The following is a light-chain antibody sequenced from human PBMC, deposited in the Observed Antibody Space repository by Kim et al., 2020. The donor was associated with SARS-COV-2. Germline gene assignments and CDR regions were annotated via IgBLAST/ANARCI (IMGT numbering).Light chain of an antibody. CDR1: SGSIASKY. J-gene: IGLJ3*02. CDR2: EDR. V-gene: IGLV6-57*01. Sequence: NFMLTQPHSVSESPGKTVTISCTHSSGSIASKYVQWYQQRPGSSPATVIYEDRKRPSGVPDRFSGSIDTSSNSASLAISGLKTEDEADYYCQSYDNNNHWVFGGGTQLTVL. CDR3: QSYDNNNHWV.